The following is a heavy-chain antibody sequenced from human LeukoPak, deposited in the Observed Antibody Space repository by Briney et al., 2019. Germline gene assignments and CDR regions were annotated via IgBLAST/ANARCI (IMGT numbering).Heavy chain of an antibody. CDR2: IYYSGST. CDR3: ARGGLRYSIY. CDR1: GGSISSSSYY. V-gene: IGHV4-39*01. Sequence: SETLSLTCTVSGGSISSSSYYWGWIRQPPGKGLEWIGSIYYSGSTYYNPSLKSRVTISVDTSKNQFSLKLSSVTAADTAVYYCARGGLRYSIYWGQGTLDTVSS. J-gene: IGHJ4*02. D-gene: IGHD6-13*01.